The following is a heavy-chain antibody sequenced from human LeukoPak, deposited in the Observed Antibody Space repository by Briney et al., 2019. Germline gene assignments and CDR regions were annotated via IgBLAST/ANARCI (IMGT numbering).Heavy chain of an antibody. J-gene: IGHJ4*02. CDR3: ARENYSNYVVDY. D-gene: IGHD4-11*01. V-gene: IGHV4-38-2*02. CDR1: GYSISSGYY. CDR2: IYHSGST. Sequence: PSETLSLTCTVSGYSISSGYYWGWIRQPPGKGLGWIGSIYHSGSTYYNPSLKSRVTISVDTSKNQFSLKLSSVTAADTAVYYCARENYSNYVVDYWGQGTLVTVSS.